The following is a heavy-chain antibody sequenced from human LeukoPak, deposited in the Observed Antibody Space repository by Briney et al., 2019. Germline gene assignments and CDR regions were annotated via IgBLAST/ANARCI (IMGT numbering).Heavy chain of an antibody. CDR3: ARQRNWGGRIDY. CDR2: IYTTGST. Sequence: SETLSLTCTVSGVSIATTFYYWNWLRQPAGKGLEWIGRIYTTGSTDYNPSLKSRVTISVDTSKNQFSLKLSSVTAADTAVYYCARQRNWGGRIDYWGQGTLVTVSS. J-gene: IGHJ4*02. D-gene: IGHD7-27*01. V-gene: IGHV4-61*02. CDR1: GVSIATTFYY.